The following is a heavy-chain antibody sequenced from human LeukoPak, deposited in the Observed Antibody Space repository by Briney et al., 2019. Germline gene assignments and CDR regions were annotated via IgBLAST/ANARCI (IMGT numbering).Heavy chain of an antibody. CDR2: IIPILGTA. CDR1: GGTFSSYA. CDR3: ATVYGGGSCYDY. Sequence: ASVKVSCKASGGTFSSYAISWVRQAPGQGLEWMGGIIPILGTANYAQKFQGRVTMTEDTSTDTAYMELSSLRSEDTAVYYCATVYGGGSCYDYWGQGTLVTVSS. D-gene: IGHD2-15*01. J-gene: IGHJ4*02. V-gene: IGHV1-69*10.